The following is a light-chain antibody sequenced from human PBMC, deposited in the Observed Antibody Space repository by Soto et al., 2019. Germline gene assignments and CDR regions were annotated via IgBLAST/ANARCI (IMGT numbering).Light chain of an antibody. CDR2: KAS. CDR1: QSIRSW. V-gene: IGKV1-5*03. Sequence: DIQMTQSHSTLSASVGDRVTITCRASQSIRSWLAWYQQKPGKAPKLLIYKASSLESGVPSRFSGSGSGTEFTLTISSLQPDDFATYYCQQYNSYPWTFGQGTKVELK. J-gene: IGKJ1*01. CDR3: QQYNSYPWT.